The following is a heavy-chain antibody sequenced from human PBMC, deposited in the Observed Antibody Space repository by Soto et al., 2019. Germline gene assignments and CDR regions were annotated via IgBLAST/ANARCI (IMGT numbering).Heavy chain of an antibody. CDR1: GLIFSDYH. V-gene: IGHV3-72*01. Sequence: EVQLVESGGGLVQPEGSLRLSCAASGLIFSDYHMDWVRQAPGKGLEWVGRIRRKANSYTTEYAASVKGRLTISRDDSKNSLYLQMNSLKSEDTAVYYCAMLGGWSGGSSGMDVWGQGTTVTVSS. CDR2: IRRKANSYTT. D-gene: IGHD6-19*01. J-gene: IGHJ6*02. CDR3: AMLGGWSGGSSGMDV.